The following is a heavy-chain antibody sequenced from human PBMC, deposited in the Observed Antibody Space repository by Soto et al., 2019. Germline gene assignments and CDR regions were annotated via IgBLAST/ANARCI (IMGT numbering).Heavy chain of an antibody. Sequence: SETLSLTCTVSGGSISSSYYYWGWIRQPTGKGLEWIGSIYYSGGTYYNPSLKSRVTISVDTSKNQFSLKLSSVTAADTAVYYCARQTDNGDFGWFDPWGQGTQVTVSS. V-gene: IGHV4-39*01. D-gene: IGHD4-17*01. CDR3: ARQTDNGDFGWFDP. CDR2: IYYSGGT. CDR1: GGSISSSYYY. J-gene: IGHJ5*02.